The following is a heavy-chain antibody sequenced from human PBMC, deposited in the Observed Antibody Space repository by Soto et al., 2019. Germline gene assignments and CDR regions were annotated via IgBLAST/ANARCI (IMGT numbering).Heavy chain of an antibody. Sequence: PSETLSLTCTVSGGSISSYYWSWIRQPPGKGLEWIGYIYYSGSTNYNPSLKSRVTISVDTSKNQFSLKLSSVTAADTAVYYCARGGNDIVVVPAALGGYYYYYMDVWGKGTTVTVSS. CDR1: GGSISSYY. J-gene: IGHJ6*03. CDR2: IYYSGST. CDR3: ARGGNDIVVVPAALGGYYYYYMDV. V-gene: IGHV4-59*12. D-gene: IGHD2-2*01.